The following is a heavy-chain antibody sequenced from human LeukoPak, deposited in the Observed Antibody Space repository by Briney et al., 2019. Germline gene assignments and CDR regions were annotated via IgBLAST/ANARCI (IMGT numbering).Heavy chain of an antibody. Sequence: SETLSLTCTVSGGSISSYYWRGIRQPAGKGLEWIGRIYTSGSTNYNPSLKSRVTMSVDTSKNQFSLKLSSVTAADTAVYSCASGPFPGYYYYYYYMDVWGKGTTVTVSS. CDR2: IYTSGST. D-gene: IGHD5-18*01. V-gene: IGHV4-4*07. CDR3: ASGPFPGYYYYYYYMDV. J-gene: IGHJ6*03. CDR1: GGSISSYY.